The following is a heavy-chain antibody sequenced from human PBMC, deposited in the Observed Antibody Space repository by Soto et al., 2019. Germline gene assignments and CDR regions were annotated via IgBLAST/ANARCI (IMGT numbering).Heavy chain of an antibody. D-gene: IGHD6-6*01. CDR1: GGTFSSYA. V-gene: IGHV1-69*12. J-gene: IGHJ6*02. Sequence: QVQLVQSGAEVKKPGSSVKVSCKASGGTFSSYAISWVRQAPGQGLEWMGGIIPFFGTANYAQKFQGRVTITADDSTSTVYMELSSLRSEDPAVYYCACPRSSYYYYGMDVWGQGATVTVSS. CDR2: IIPFFGTA. CDR3: ACPRSSYYYYGMDV.